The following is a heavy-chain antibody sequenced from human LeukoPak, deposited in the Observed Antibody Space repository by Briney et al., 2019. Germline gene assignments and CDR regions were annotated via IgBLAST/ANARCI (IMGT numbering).Heavy chain of an antibody. CDR1: GFTFSNYW. CDR3: ARTNGGYSYGQDY. J-gene: IGHJ4*02. V-gene: IGHV3-21*01. D-gene: IGHD5-18*01. Sequence: PGGSLRLSCAASGFTFSNYWMHWVRQGPGKGLEWVSSISSSSSYIYYADSVKGRFTISRDNAKNSLYLQMNSLRAEDTAVYYCARTNGGYSYGQDYWGQGTLVTVSS. CDR2: ISSSSSYI.